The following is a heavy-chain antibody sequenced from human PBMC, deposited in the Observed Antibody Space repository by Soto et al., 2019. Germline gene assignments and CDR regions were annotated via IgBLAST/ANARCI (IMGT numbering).Heavy chain of an antibody. Sequence: VGSLRLSCAASGFTFSSYAMSWVRQAPGKGLEWVSAISGSGGSTYYADSVKGRFTISRDNSKNTLYLQMNSLRAEDTAVYYCAKDRSPSGSAENDAFDIWGQGTMVTVS. CDR3: AKDRSPSGSAENDAFDI. CDR1: GFTFSSYA. V-gene: IGHV3-23*01. D-gene: IGHD5-12*01. CDR2: ISGSGGST. J-gene: IGHJ3*02.